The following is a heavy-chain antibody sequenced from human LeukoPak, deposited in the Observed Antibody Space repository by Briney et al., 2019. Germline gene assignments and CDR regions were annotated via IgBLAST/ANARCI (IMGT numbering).Heavy chain of an antibody. CDR3: ARGRTFRVQLVLFGGFDP. D-gene: IGHD6-6*01. Sequence: PSQTLSLTCAISGDSVSSNSAAWNWIRQSPSRGLEWLGRTYYRSKWYNDYAVSVKSRITINPDTSKNQFSLQLNSVTPEDTAVYYCARGRTFRVQLVLFGGFDPWGQGTLVTVSS. CDR2: TYYRSKWYN. J-gene: IGHJ5*02. CDR1: GDSVSSNSAA. V-gene: IGHV6-1*01.